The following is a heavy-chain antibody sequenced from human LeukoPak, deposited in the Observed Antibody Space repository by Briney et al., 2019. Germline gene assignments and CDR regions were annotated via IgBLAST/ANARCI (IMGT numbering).Heavy chain of an antibody. CDR1: GFTFSGSA. V-gene: IGHV3-73*01. Sequence: GGSLTLSCAASGFTFSGSAMHWVRQASGKGLEWVGRIRSKANSYATAYAASVKGRFTISRDDSKNTAYLQMNSLKTEDTAVYYCTKTRGDDSSGYYLFDYWGQGTLVTVSS. CDR2: IRSKANSYAT. D-gene: IGHD3-22*01. J-gene: IGHJ4*02. CDR3: TKTRGDDSSGYYLFDY.